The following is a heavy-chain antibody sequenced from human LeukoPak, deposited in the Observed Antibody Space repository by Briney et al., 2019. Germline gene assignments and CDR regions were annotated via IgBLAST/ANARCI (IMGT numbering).Heavy chain of an antibody. V-gene: IGHV3-23*01. D-gene: IGHD3-10*01. J-gene: IGHJ5*02. Sequence: GGSLRLSCAASGFTFSSNIMSWVRQAPGKGLEWVSGISGSGATTYYAESVKGRFTISRDNSKNTLYLQMNSLRAEDTAVYYCAKVRGPWGRGTLVTVSS. CDR1: GFTFSSNI. CDR2: ISGSGATT. CDR3: AKVRGP.